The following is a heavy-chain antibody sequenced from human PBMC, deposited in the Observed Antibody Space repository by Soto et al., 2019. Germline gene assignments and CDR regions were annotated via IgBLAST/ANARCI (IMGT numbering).Heavy chain of an antibody. V-gene: IGHV1-2*02. CDR3: ARDGHSYGYDY. J-gene: IGHJ4*02. D-gene: IGHD5-18*01. Sequence: QVQLVQSGAEVKKPGASVKVSCKASGYTFTGYYIHWVRQAPGQGLEWMGWINPNSGDTRYGQKFQGRVTMTWDTSISTAYMELSRLRFDDTAVFYCARDGHSYGYDYWGQGTLVTASS. CDR2: INPNSGDT. CDR1: GYTFTGYY.